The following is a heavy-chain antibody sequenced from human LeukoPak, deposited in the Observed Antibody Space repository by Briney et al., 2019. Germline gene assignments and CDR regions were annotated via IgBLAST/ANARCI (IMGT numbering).Heavy chain of an antibody. D-gene: IGHD5-18*01. CDR3: ALSEGDTAMVVDY. CDR1: GFTFSSYA. J-gene: IGHJ4*02. Sequence: PGGSLRLSCAASGFTFSSYAMSWVRHAPGKGLEWGSAISGSGGSTYYADSVKGRFTISRDNSKNTLYLQMNSLRAEDAAVYYCALSEGDTAMVVDYWGEGTLVTVSS. V-gene: IGHV3-23*01. CDR2: ISGSGGST.